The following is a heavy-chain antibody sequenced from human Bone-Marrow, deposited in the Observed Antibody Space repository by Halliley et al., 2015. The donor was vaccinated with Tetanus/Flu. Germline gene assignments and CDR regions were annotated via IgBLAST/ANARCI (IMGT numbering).Heavy chain of an antibody. V-gene: IGHV3-7*01. D-gene: IGHD1-26*01. CDR2: IKQDGSGK. Sequence: SLRLSCAASGFTFNNYWMSWVRQAPGKGLKWGANIKQDGSGKYYVDSVKGRFTISRDNAQNALYLEINSLRAEDTAVYYCAREGSGAYDIWGQGTMVTVSS. J-gene: IGHJ3*02. CDR3: AREGSGAYDI. CDR1: GFTFNNYW.